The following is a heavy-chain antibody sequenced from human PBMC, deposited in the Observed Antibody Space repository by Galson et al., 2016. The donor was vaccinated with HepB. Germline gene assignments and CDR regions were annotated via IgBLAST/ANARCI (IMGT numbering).Heavy chain of an antibody. V-gene: IGHV4-61*01. Sequence: SETLSLTCTVSGGSVSSGSYYWSWIRQPPGKGLEWIGYIYYRGSTNYNPSLKSRVTISVDTSKNQFSLRLSSVTAADTAVYYCARAVKEYYYDSSDYSFATNEYFQHWGQGTLVTVSS. D-gene: IGHD3-22*01. CDR3: ARAVKEYYYDSSDYSFATNEYFQH. CDR2: IYYRGST. CDR1: GGSVSSGSYY. J-gene: IGHJ1*01.